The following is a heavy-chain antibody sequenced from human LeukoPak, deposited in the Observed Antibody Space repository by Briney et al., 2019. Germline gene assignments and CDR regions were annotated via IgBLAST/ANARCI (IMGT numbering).Heavy chain of an antibody. CDR1: GGSFSDYY. V-gene: IGHV4-34*01. CDR2: IYYSGNT. J-gene: IGHJ4*02. D-gene: IGHD3-22*01. CDR3: ARHEGSYYDKSGYTFDC. Sequence: SETLSLTCAVYGGSFSDYYWSWIRQPPGQGLEWIGSIYYSGNTYYNPSLKSRVTISVDTSKNQFSLKLSPVTAADRAVYFCARHEGSYYDKSGYTFDCWGQGTLVTVSS.